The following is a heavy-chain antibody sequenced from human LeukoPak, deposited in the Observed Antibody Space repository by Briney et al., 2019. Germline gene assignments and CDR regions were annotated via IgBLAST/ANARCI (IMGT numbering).Heavy chain of an antibody. Sequence: PGGSLRLSCAASGFTFSDYYMSWIRQAPGKGLEWVSYISSSGSTIYYADSVKGRFTISRDNAKNSLYLQMNSLRAEDTAVYYCARVSPYCSSTSCRLTYYYYMDVWGKGTTVTVS. V-gene: IGHV3-11*04. CDR1: GFTFSDYY. J-gene: IGHJ6*03. D-gene: IGHD2-2*01. CDR2: ISSSGSTI. CDR3: ARVSPYCSSTSCRLTYYYYMDV.